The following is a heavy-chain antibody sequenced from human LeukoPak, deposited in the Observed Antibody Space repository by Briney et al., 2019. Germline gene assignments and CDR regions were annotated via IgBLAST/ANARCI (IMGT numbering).Heavy chain of an antibody. V-gene: IGHV3-23*01. CDR1: GFTFSRCA. Sequence: PGGPLSLPCAASGFTFSRCAIRWVRQAPGKGLEGVSDISGSGGSIYYADSVRGRFPISRDNSKNTLYLQMNSLRAEDTAVYYCAKDRAGTTAGGYFYYWGQGILVTVSS. CDR3: AKDRAGTTAGGYFYY. CDR2: ISGSGGSI. J-gene: IGHJ4*02. D-gene: IGHD1-1*01.